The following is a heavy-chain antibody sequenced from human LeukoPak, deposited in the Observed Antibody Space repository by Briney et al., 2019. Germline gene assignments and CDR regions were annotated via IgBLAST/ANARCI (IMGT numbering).Heavy chain of an antibody. CDR3: ARYLPYYYDSSGLRVYYFDY. CDR1: GYTFTSYY. D-gene: IGHD3-22*01. CDR2: INPSGGST. V-gene: IGHV1-46*01. Sequence: ASVKVSCKASGYTFTSYYMHWVRQAPGQGLEWMGIINPSGGSTSYAQKFQGRVTMTRDMSTSTVYMELSSLRSDDTAVYYCARYLPYYYDSSGLRVYYFDYWGQGTLVTVSS. J-gene: IGHJ4*02.